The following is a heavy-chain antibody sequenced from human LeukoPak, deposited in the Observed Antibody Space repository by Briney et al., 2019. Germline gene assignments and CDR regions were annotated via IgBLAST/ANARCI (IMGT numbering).Heavy chain of an antibody. J-gene: IGHJ4*02. CDR2: SSYDEGHT. D-gene: IGHD6-13*01. Sequence: PGGSLRLSCAASGFTFSSYAMHWVRQAPGKGLEWVAVSSYDEGHTYYRESVKGRFTISRDNSKNTLYLQMNSLRPEDTAVYYCAKDGQLGGSSWFTLYFDYWGQGTLVTVSS. V-gene: IGHV3-30*04. CDR3: AKDGQLGGSSWFTLYFDY. CDR1: GFTFSSYA.